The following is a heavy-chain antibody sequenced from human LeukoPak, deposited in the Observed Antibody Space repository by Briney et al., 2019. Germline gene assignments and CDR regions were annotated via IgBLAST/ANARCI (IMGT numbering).Heavy chain of an antibody. CDR3: ARGNYDILTGYYNVLDY. J-gene: IGHJ4*02. V-gene: IGHV4-34*01. Sequence: SETLSLTCAVYGGSFSGYYWSWIRQPPGKGLEWIGEINHSGSTTYNPSLKRRVTISVDTFQNQFSLKLSSVTAADSAVYYCARGNYDILTGYYNVLDYWGQGTLVTVSS. CDR1: GGSFSGYY. CDR2: INHSGST. D-gene: IGHD3-9*01.